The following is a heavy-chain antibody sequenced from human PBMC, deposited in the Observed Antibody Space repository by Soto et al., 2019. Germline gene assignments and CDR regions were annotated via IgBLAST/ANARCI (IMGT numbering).Heavy chain of an antibody. V-gene: IGHV4-39*01. D-gene: IGHD4-4*01. Sequence: QLQLQESGPGLVKPSETLSLTCTVSGGSISSNSFFWGWIRQPPGKGLEWIGTIYYTGSAYYNPSLRTRVTISVDTSKNQFSLKLSSVTAADTAVYYCARQSRVDYSNYGYFDYWGQGTLVTVSS. CDR3: ARQSRVDYSNYGYFDY. CDR2: IYYTGSA. CDR1: GGSISSNSFF. J-gene: IGHJ4*02.